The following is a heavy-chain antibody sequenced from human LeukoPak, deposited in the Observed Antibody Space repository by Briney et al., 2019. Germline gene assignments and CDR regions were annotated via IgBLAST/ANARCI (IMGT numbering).Heavy chain of an antibody. CDR2: IYYSGST. D-gene: IGHD6-6*01. V-gene: IGHV4-39*01. Sequence: SGPTLVKPSETLSLTCTVSGGSISSSSYYWGWIRQPPGKGLEWIGSIYYSGSTYYNPSLKSRVTISVDTSKNQFSLKLSSVTAADTAVYYCARPYSSSSNWFDPWGRGTLVTVSS. CDR1: GGSISSSSYY. CDR3: ARPYSSSSNWFDP. J-gene: IGHJ5*02.